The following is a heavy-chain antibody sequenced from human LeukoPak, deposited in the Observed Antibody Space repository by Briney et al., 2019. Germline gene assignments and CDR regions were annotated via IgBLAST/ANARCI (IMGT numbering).Heavy chain of an antibody. Sequence: GASVKVSCKASGFTFTSSAVQWVRQARGQRLEWIGWIVVGSGNTNYAQKFQGRVTITADESTSTAYMELSSLRSEDTAVYYCARGPPSMNDILTGYGGYYYYYGMDVWGQGTTVTVSS. J-gene: IGHJ6*02. D-gene: IGHD3-9*01. CDR1: GFTFTSSA. CDR3: ARGPPSMNDILTGYGGYYYYYGMDV. CDR2: IVVGSGNT. V-gene: IGHV1-58*01.